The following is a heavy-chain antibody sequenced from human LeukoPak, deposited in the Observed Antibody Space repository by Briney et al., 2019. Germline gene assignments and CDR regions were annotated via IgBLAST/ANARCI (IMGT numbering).Heavy chain of an antibody. CDR3: AMTGQSGYYFY. Sequence: GGSLRLSCAASGVTFSSYAMSWVRQAPGKGLEWVSAISGSGGSTYYADSVKGRFTISRDNSKNTLYLQMNSLRAEDTAVYYCAMTGQSGYYFYWGQGTLVTVSS. V-gene: IGHV3-23*01. D-gene: IGHD3-22*01. J-gene: IGHJ4*02. CDR1: GVTFSSYA. CDR2: ISGSGGST.